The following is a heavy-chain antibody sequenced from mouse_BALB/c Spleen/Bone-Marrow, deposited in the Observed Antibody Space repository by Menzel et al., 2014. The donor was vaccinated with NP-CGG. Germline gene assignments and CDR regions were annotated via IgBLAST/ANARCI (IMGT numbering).Heavy chain of an antibody. CDR3: ARHEDGYYDAMDY. CDR1: GFAFSSYD. V-gene: IGHV5-12-1*01. Sequence: EVHLVESGGGLVKPGGSLKLSCAASGFAFSSYDMSWVRQTPEKRLEWVAYISSGGGSTYYPDTVKGRFTISRDNAKNTLCLQMSSLKSEDTAMYYCARHEDGYYDAMDYWGQGTSVTVSS. D-gene: IGHD2-3*01. J-gene: IGHJ4*01. CDR2: ISSGGGST.